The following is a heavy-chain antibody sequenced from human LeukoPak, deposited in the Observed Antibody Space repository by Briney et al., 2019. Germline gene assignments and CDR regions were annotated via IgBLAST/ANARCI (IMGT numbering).Heavy chain of an antibody. D-gene: IGHD2-8*01. Sequence: ASVKVSCKASGYTFTSYDINWVRQATGQGLEWMGWMNPNSGNTGYAQKFQGRVTITRNTSISTAYMELSSLRSEDTAVYYCATLLAGGMRNPGNYFDYWGQGTLVTVSS. CDR3: ATLLAGGMRNPGNYFDY. J-gene: IGHJ4*02. CDR2: MNPNSGNT. CDR1: GYTFTSYD. V-gene: IGHV1-8*03.